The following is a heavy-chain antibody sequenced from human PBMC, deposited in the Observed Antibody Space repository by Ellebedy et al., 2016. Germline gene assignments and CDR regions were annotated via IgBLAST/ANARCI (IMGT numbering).Heavy chain of an antibody. V-gene: IGHV3-21*01. D-gene: IGHD4-23*01. CDR1: GFNVSYKH. Sequence: GESLKISCAASGFNVSYKHMSWVRQAPGKGLEWVSSISSSSSSYIYYADSVKGRFTISRDNAKNSLYLQMNSLRAEDTAVYYCASGNSHAFDIWGQGTMVTVSS. CDR2: ISSSSSSYI. CDR3: ASGNSHAFDI. J-gene: IGHJ3*02.